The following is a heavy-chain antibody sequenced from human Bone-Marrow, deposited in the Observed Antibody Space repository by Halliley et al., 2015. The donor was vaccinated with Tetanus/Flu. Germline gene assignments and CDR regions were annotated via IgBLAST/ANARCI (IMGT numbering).Heavy chain of an antibody. Sequence: TLSLTCTVSGGSIDSGDYYWSWVRQHPGKGLEWIGYIFYTGKTVYNPSHESRVTLSIDTSKNQFSLTLRSVIAAGSAVFYCARVRTGDGWGGHDSWGQGTLVTVSS. V-gene: IGHV4-31*03. J-gene: IGHJ4*02. CDR2: IFYTGKT. D-gene: IGHD7-27*01. CDR1: GGSIDSGDYY. CDR3: ARVRTGDGWGGHDS.